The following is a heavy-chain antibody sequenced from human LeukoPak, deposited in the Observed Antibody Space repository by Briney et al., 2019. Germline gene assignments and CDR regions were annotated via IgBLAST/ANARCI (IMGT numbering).Heavy chain of an antibody. J-gene: IGHJ4*02. V-gene: IGHV1-18*01. CDR3: ARDCIGCHGFDY. Sequence: GASVKXXXXXXXXTFTSYGXXXVRQAPXQGLXXMGLVSPYPDNTNYVQKIQDRLTMTTDTSTSTAYMELRSLRSDDTAVYYCARDCIGCHGFDYWGQGTLVTVSS. CDR2: VSPYPDNT. D-gene: IGHD2-15*01. CDR1: XXTFTSYG.